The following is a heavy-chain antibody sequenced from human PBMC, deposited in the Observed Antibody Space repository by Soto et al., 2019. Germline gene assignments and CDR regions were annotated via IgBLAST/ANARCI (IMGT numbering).Heavy chain of an antibody. D-gene: IGHD6-19*01. J-gene: IGHJ4*02. Sequence: PSETLSLTCAVSGDSISSVGYSWNWIRQPPGEGLEWIRYIDQSGSFIYNPSLKSRVTISLDRSKNQFSLRLTSVTAADTAVYYCAREDSYGWSGESLDVWGQGALVTVSS. V-gene: IGHV4-30-2*01. CDR3: AREDSYGWSGESLDV. CDR2: IDQSGSF. CDR1: GDSISSVGYS.